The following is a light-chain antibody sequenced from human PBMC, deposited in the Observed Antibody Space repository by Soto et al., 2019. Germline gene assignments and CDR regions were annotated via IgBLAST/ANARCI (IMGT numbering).Light chain of an antibody. Sequence: SVLTQPASVSGSPGQSITISCTGTSSDVGGYKYVSWYQQHPGKVPKLMIYEVTNRPSGVSSRFSGSKSGNTASLTISGLQAEDEADYYCTSYTSSSTYVFGTGTKVTVL. CDR2: EVT. V-gene: IGLV2-14*01. CDR1: SSDVGGYKY. CDR3: TSYTSSSTYV. J-gene: IGLJ1*01.